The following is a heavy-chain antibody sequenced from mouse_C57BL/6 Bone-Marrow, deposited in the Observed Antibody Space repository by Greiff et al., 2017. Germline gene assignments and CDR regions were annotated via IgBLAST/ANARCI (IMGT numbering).Heavy chain of an antibody. V-gene: IGHV1-81*01. CDR2: IYPRSGNT. CDR3: AREGNGAWFAY. J-gene: IGHJ3*01. Sequence: VKQRTGQGLEWIGEIYPRSGNTYYNEKFKGKATLTADKSSSTAYMELRSLTSEDSAVYFCAREGNGAWFAYWGQGTLVTVSA.